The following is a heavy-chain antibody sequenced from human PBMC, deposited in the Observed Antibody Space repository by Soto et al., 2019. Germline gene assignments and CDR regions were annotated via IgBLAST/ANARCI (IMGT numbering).Heavy chain of an antibody. CDR2: IKSKTDGGTT. CDR1: GFTFSNAW. Sequence: EVQLVESGGGLVKPGGSLRLSCAASGFTFSNAWMSWVRQAPGKGLEWVGRIKSKTDGGTTDYAAPVKGRFTISRDDSKNTLYLQMNSLKTEDTAVYYCTTDPQGVRGVIKGYWGQGTLVTVSS. V-gene: IGHV3-15*01. CDR3: TTDPQGVRGVIKGY. D-gene: IGHD3-10*01. J-gene: IGHJ4*02.